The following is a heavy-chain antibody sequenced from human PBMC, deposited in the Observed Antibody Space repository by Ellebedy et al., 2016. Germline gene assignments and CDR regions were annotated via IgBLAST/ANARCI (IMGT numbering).Heavy chain of an antibody. CDR3: ARVVSRGPSFDF. D-gene: IGHD3-22*01. CDR2: IYYNGNT. CDR1: GGSISGYY. V-gene: IGHV4-59*01. J-gene: IGHJ4*02. Sequence: SETLSLTXTVSGGSISGYYWSWIRQPPGKGLEWIGYIYYNGNTNYNPSLKSRVIISVGTSREQFSLRLSSVTAADTAVYYCARVVSRGPSFDFWGQGTLVTVSS.